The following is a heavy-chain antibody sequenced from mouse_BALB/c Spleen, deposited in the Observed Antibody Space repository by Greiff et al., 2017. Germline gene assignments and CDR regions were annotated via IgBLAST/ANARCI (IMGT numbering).Heavy chain of an antibody. CDR1: GFNIKDYY. CDR3: NALLGRGGFDY. J-gene: IGHJ2*01. CDR2: IDPENGDT. Sequence: EVQLQQSGAELVRSGASVKLSCTASGFNIKDYYMHWVKQRPEQGLEWIGWIDPENGDTEYAPKFQGKATMTADTSSNTAYLQLSSLTSEDTAVYYCNALLGRGGFDYWGQGTTLTVSS. D-gene: IGHD4-1*01. V-gene: IGHV14-4*02.